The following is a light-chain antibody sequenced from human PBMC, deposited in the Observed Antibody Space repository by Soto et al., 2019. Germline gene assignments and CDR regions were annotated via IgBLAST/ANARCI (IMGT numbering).Light chain of an antibody. CDR1: QSISSW. Sequence: DIQMTLSPSTLSASVGDRVTITCRASQSISSWLAWYQQKPGKAPKLLIYKASSLESGVPSRFSGSGSGTEFTLTISSLQPDDFATYYCQQLGTFGQGTKVEIK. CDR3: QQLGT. J-gene: IGKJ1*01. CDR2: KAS. V-gene: IGKV1-5*03.